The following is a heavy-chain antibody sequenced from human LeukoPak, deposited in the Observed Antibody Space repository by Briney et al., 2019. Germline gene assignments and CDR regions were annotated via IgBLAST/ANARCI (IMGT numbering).Heavy chain of an antibody. V-gene: IGHV3-23*01. J-gene: IGHJ4*02. CDR2: ISGSGGST. Sequence: GGSLRLSCAASGFTFSSYAMGWVRQAPGKGLEWVSAISGSGGSTYYADSVKGRFTISRDNSKNTLYLQMNSLRAEDTAVYYCAKLAYYDFWSGYSTKWGQGTLVTVSS. D-gene: IGHD3-3*01. CDR1: GFTFSSYA. CDR3: AKLAYYDFWSGYSTK.